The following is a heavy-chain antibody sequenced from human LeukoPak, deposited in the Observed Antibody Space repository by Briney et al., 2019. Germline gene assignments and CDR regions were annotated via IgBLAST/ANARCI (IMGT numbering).Heavy chain of an antibody. Sequence: GGSLRLSCAASGFTVSNSWMFWVRQAPGKGLMYVSEINNDGNRIRYVDSVKGRFTISRDGAKNTLFLQMNSLRDDGTAMYYCARGGLPGGFDYWGQGILVTVSS. V-gene: IGHV3-74*01. CDR3: ARGGLPGGFDY. CDR2: INNDGNRI. D-gene: IGHD7-27*01. CDR1: GFTVSNSW. J-gene: IGHJ4*02.